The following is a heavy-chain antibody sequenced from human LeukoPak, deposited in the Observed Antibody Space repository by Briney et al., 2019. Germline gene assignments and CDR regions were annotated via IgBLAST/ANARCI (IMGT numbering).Heavy chain of an antibody. D-gene: IGHD3-22*01. Sequence: ASVKVSCKASGYTFTSYGISWVRQAPGQGLEWMGWISAYNGNTNYAQKLQGRVTMTTDTSTSTAYMELRSLRSGDTAVYYCARGAVPMIVVVIEFDYWGQGTLVTVSS. CDR2: ISAYNGNT. CDR3: ARGAVPMIVVVIEFDY. CDR1: GYTFTSYG. J-gene: IGHJ4*02. V-gene: IGHV1-18*01.